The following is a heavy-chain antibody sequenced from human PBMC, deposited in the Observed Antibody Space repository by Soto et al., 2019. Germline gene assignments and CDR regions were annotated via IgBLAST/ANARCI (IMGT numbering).Heavy chain of an antibody. Sequence: PGWSLRLSCAASGFTFSSYALSWVRQAPGKGLQWVSAISGSGGSTYYADSVKGRFTISRDNSKNTLHLQMNSLRAEDTAVYYCDGGTRWTGVDYWGQGTLVTVSS. CDR2: ISGSGGST. V-gene: IGHV3-23*01. CDR3: DGGTRWTGVDY. CDR1: GFTFSSYA. D-gene: IGHD2-15*01. J-gene: IGHJ4*02.